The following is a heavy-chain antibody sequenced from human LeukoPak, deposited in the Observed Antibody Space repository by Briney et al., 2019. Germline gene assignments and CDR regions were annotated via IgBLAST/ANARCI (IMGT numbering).Heavy chain of an antibody. CDR1: GGSISSYY. V-gene: IGHV4-59*01. CDR2: IYYSGNT. Sequence: SETLSLTCTVSGGSISSYYWSWIRQPPGKGLEWIAYIYYSGNTNYNPSLKSRVTISVDTSKNQFFLNLYSVTAADTAVYYCARARDYYASGSYYRAYFDYWGQGTLVTVSS. D-gene: IGHD3-10*01. J-gene: IGHJ4*02. CDR3: ARARDYYASGSYYRAYFDY.